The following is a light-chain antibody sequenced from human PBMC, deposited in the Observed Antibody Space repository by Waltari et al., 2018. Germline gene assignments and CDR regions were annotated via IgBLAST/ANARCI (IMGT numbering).Light chain of an antibody. V-gene: IGKV1-5*03. CDR3: HQYNSYSPGLT. CDR1: QKISNW. Sequence: DIQMTQSPSTLSASVGDRVTITCRASQKISNWLAWYQQKPGKAPKLLIYKASTLQSGVPSRFSGSGSGAEFTLTISSLQPDDFATYYCHQYNSYSPGLTVGGGTKVEIK. CDR2: KAS. J-gene: IGKJ4*01.